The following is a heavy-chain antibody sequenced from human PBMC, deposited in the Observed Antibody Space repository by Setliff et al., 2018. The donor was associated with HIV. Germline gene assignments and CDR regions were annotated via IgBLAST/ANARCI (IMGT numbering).Heavy chain of an antibody. J-gene: IGHJ4*02. CDR3: LRGGSFGDIPNC. Sequence: ETLSLTCTVSGGSISSYYWSWIRQPPGKGLEWVANIKQDGSEKYCVDSVKGRFTISRDNSKNTVYLQMNSLRARDTAVYYCLRGGSFGDIPNCWGQGTLVTVSS. V-gene: IGHV3-7*01. CDR2: IKQDGSEK. D-gene: IGHD4-17*01. CDR1: GGSISSYY.